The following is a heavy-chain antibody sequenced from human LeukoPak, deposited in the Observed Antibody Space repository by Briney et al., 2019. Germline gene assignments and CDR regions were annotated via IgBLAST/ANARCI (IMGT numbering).Heavy chain of an antibody. D-gene: IGHD6-19*01. V-gene: IGHV3-53*01. CDR1: GFTVSFNY. Sequence: GRSLRLSCSAFGFTVSFNYMSWVRQAPGKGLECVSVLYSGDTTQYTDSVKGRFTISRDNSKNTLHLQMNSLRAEDTAVYYCARAEQWLVFNYWGQGTLVTVSS. J-gene: IGHJ4*02. CDR2: LYSGDTT. CDR3: ARAEQWLVFNY.